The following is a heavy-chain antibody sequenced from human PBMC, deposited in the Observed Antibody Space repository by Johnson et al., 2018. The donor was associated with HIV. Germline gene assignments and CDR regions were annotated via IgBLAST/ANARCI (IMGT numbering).Heavy chain of an antibody. J-gene: IGHJ3*02. CDR2: IWSDGSNK. Sequence: QVQLVESGGGVVQHGRSLRLSCTASRFTFSSYGMHWVRQAPGKGLEWVTFIWSDGSNKYYGDSVKGRFTVSRDNSKNSLYLQMNSLRDEDTAMYYCAKDLGDGYNFAGVFDIWGQGTMVTVSS. CDR1: RFTFSSYG. D-gene: IGHD5-24*01. CDR3: AKDLGDGYNFAGVFDI. V-gene: IGHV3-33*06.